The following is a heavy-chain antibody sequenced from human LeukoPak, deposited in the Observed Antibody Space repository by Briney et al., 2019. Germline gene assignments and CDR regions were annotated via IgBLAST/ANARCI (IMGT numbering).Heavy chain of an antibody. CDR2: ISGSGGST. Sequence: PGGSLRLSCAASGFTFSSYAMSWVRQAPGKGLEWVSAISGSGGSTYYADSVKGRFTISRDNSKNTLYLQMNSLRAEDTAVYYCARAGYSGYDAYYYYMDVWGKGTTVTVSS. CDR1: GFTFSSYA. V-gene: IGHV3-23*01. CDR3: ARAGYSGYDAYYYYMDV. J-gene: IGHJ6*03. D-gene: IGHD5-12*01.